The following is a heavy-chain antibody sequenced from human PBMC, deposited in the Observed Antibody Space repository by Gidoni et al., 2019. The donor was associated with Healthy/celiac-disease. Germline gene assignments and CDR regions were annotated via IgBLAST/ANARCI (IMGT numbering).Heavy chain of an antibody. V-gene: IGHV1-2*02. D-gene: IGHD3-22*01. J-gene: IGHJ4*02. Sequence: QVQLVQSGAEVKKPGASVKVSCKASGYTFTVYYMHWVRQAPGQGLEWMGWITPNSGVTSISTAYMELSRLRSDDTAVYYCARDDNSSGYSRSFDYWGQGTLVTVSS. CDR2: ITPNSG. CDR3: ARDDNSSGYSRSFDY. CDR1: GYTFTVYY.